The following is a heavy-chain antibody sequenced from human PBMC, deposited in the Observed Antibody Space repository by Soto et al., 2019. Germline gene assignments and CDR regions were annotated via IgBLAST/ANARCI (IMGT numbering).Heavy chain of an antibody. D-gene: IGHD3-10*02. CDR3: TLVRVADSALDH. CDR2: MSYDGSET. V-gene: IGHV3-30*02. J-gene: IGHJ4*02. CDR1: GFIFSNNG. Sequence: PGGSLRLSWVGSGFIFSNNGMHWVRQTPGKGLEWVAFMSYDGSETFYADSVKGRFTISRDNSKNTLFLHMSNLRAEDTAMYYCTLVRVADSALDHWGQGTLVTVSS.